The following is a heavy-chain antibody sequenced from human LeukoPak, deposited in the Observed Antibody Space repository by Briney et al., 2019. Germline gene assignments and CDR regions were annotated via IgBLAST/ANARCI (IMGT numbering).Heavy chain of an antibody. CDR2: LKSKTAGGTT. CDR1: GFSFTNAW. Sequence: GGSLRLSCAASGFSFTNAWMAWVRQAPGKGLEWVGHLKSKTAGGTTDYAAPVKARFTISGDGSKNTLYLQMNSLRTEDTAVYYCTTGNYWGQGTLVTVSS. J-gene: IGHJ4*02. CDR3: TTGNY. V-gene: IGHV3-15*01.